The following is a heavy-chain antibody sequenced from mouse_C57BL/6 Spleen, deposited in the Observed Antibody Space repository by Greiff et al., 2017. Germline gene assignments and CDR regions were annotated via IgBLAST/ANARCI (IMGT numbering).Heavy chain of an antibody. Sequence: QVQLQQSGAELVKPGASVKISCTASGYAFSSYWMNWVKQRPGKGLEWIGQIYPGDGDTNYNGKFKGKATLNADKSSSTAYMQLSSLASEDSAVYFCARRGLGGSAYWGQGTLVTVAA. J-gene: IGHJ3*01. CDR3: ARRGLGGSAY. V-gene: IGHV1-80*01. D-gene: IGHD1-1*02. CDR2: IYPGDGDT. CDR1: GYAFSSYW.